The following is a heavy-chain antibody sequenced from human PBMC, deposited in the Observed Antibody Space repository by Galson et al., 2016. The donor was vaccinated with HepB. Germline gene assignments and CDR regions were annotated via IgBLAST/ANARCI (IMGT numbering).Heavy chain of an antibody. CDR2: IKRKTDGGTT. CDR3: TVAATYDFWRGYYMLDP. J-gene: IGHJ5*02. Sequence: SLRLSCAASGFSFSHAWMHWVRQAPGKGLEWVGRIKRKTDGGTTDYAAPVKGRFAIPRDDSKNTLYLQMNRLKTEDTGVYYCTVAATYDFWRGYYMLDPWGQGTLVTVSS. D-gene: IGHD3-3*01. V-gene: IGHV3-15*07. CDR1: GFSFSHAW.